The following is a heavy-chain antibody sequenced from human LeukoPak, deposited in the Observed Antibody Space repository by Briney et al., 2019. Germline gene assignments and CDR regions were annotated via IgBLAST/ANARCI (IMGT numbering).Heavy chain of an antibody. CDR1: GFTFEDYG. V-gene: IGHV3-9*01. D-gene: IGHD6-19*01. Sequence: SRRLSFRASGFTFEDYGMHGVPRAPGKGLRWVAGISWNSGSIGYADYVKGRFTISRDNAKNSLYLQMNSLRAEDTALYYCAKDSSGWYSGQYFQHWGQGTLVTVSS. CDR2: ISWNSGSI. J-gene: IGHJ1*01. CDR3: AKDSSGWYSGQYFQH.